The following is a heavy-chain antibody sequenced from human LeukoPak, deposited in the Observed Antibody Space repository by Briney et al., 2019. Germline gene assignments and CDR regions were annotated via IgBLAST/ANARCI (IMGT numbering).Heavy chain of an antibody. Sequence: SETLSLTCTVSGGSISSSSYYWGWIRQPPGEGLEWIGSIYYSGSTYYNPSLKSRLTISVDTSKNQFSLKLGSVTAADTAVYYCARIPTNAVPAAHNGFDIWGQGTMLTVSS. J-gene: IGHJ3*02. CDR1: GGSISSSSYY. CDR3: ARIPTNAVPAAHNGFDI. V-gene: IGHV4-39*01. CDR2: IYYSGST. D-gene: IGHD2-2*01.